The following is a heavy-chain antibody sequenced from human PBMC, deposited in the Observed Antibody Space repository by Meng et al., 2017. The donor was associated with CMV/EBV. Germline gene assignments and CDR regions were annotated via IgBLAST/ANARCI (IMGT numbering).Heavy chain of an antibody. CDR3: ARGPTIFGVVTSFDY. V-gene: IGHV1-69*10. Sequence: SVKDSCKASGGTFSSYAISWVRQAPGQGLEWMGGIIPILGIANYAQKFQGRVTITADKSTSTAYMELSSLGSEDTAVYYCARGPTIFGVVTSFDYWGQGTLVTVSS. J-gene: IGHJ4*02. D-gene: IGHD3-3*01. CDR2: IIPILGIA. CDR1: GGTFSSYA.